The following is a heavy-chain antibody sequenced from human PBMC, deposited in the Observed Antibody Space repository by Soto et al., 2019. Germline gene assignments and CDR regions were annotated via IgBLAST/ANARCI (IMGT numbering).Heavy chain of an antibody. V-gene: IGHV1-46*01. J-gene: IGHJ4*02. CDR1: GYTFTSYY. CDR3: ARGGASIDYFDY. Sequence: QVQLVQSGAEVKKPGASVKVSCKASGYTFTSYYIHWVRQAPGQGLDWMGGINPSGGSTNYAQKLQDRVTMTRDTSTSTVYMELSSLRSEDTAIYYCARGGASIDYFDYWGQGTLVTVSS. D-gene: IGHD2-15*01. CDR2: INPSGGST.